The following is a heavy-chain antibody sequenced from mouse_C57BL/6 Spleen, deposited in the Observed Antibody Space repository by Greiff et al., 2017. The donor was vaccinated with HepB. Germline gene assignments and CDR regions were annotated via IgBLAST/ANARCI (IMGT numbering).Heavy chain of an antibody. J-gene: IGHJ1*03. CDR3: ARCGYYGSKEYFDV. CDR2: IYPGSGNT. Sequence: SGAELVRPGASVKLSCKASGYTFTDYYINWVKQRPGQGLEWIARIYPGSGNTYYNEKFKGKATLTAEKSSSTAYMQLSSLTSEDSAVYFCARCGYYGSKEYFDVWGTGTTVTVSS. CDR1: GYTFTDYY. D-gene: IGHD1-1*01. V-gene: IGHV1-76*01.